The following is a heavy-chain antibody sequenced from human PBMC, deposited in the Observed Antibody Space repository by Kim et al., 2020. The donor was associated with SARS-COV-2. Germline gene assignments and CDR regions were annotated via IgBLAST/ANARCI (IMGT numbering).Heavy chain of an antibody. CDR2: ISGSGGST. J-gene: IGHJ4*02. CDR1: GFTFSSYA. Sequence: GGSLRLSCAASGFTFSSYAMSWVRQAPGKGLEWVSAISGSGGSTYYADSVKGRFTISRDNSKNTLYLQMNSLRAEDTAVYYCAKATSTWHYYDSSGPIDYWGQGTLVTVSS. D-gene: IGHD3-22*01. CDR3: AKATSTWHYYDSSGPIDY. V-gene: IGHV3-23*01.